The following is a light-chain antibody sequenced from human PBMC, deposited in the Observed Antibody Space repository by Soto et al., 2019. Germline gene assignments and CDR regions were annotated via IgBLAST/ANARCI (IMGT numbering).Light chain of an antibody. J-gene: IGLJ2*01. V-gene: IGLV1-40*01. CDR3: QSYDSSLSGLVV. Sequence: QSVLTQPPSVSGAPGQTVTISCTGSSSNIGTGYDVHWYQQLPGTAPKLLMHGNSNRPSGVPDRFSGSKSGTSASLAITGLQAEDEADYYCQSYDSSLSGLVVFGGGTKVTVL. CDR1: SSNIGTGYD. CDR2: GNS.